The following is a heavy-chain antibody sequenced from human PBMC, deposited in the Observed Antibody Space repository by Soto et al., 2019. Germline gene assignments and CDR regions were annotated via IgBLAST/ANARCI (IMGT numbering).Heavy chain of an antibody. Sequence: QVELVQSGGGVVQPGRSLGLSCAASGFIFSSFAIHWVRQAPGKGLEWVAVIAYDGSTQFYGDSVKDRFFISRDNSKNILYLQMSSLTFEDTAIYYCVKSRTRPVAGVPYDHWGQGSLVTVSS. V-gene: IGHV3-30*03. D-gene: IGHD6-19*01. CDR1: GFIFSSFA. CDR2: IAYDGSTQ. CDR3: VKSRTRPVAGVPYDH. J-gene: IGHJ4*02.